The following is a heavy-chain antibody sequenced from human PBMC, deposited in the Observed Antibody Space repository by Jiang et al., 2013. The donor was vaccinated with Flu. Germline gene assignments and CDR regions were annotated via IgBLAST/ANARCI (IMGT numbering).Heavy chain of an antibody. CDR1: GYTFVNFG. CDR3: ARGTSCSSGGCLEFFQN. D-gene: IGHD2-15*01. Sequence: SGAEVKKPGASVKLSCKTSGYTFVNFGITWVRQAPGQGLEWVGWISTYNGNTDHAQSLKGRVTMTTDTSTSTAYMEVRDLTSDDTAVYYCARGTSCSSGGCLEFFQNWGQGTLVTVSS. V-gene: IGHV1-18*01. J-gene: IGHJ1*01. CDR2: ISTYNGNT.